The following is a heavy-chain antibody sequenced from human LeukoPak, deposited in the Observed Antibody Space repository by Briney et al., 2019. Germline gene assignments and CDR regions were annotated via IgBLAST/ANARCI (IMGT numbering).Heavy chain of an antibody. J-gene: IGHJ4*02. Sequence: ASVTVSCKASVYPFDNFGLTWVRQAPGQGLEWMGWISAYNGNTHYAQKFRGRLTMTTDTSTTTAYLELRSLKSDDTAVYYCARDRLGGDLTGESLYWGQGTLVTVSS. CDR2: ISAYNGNT. CDR1: VYPFDNFG. V-gene: IGHV1-18*01. CDR3: ARDRLGGDLTGESLY. D-gene: IGHD4-17*01.